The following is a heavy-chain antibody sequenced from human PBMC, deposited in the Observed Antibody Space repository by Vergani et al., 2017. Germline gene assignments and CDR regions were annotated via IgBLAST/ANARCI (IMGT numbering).Heavy chain of an antibody. Sequence: QVQLVESGGGVVQPGGSLRLSCTTSGFTFSSAWMSWVRQAPGKGLEWIGEIYHSGSSNYNPSLKSRVTMSVDRSKNHFSLKLSAVTAADTAVYYCARGDDNSDYEGTNWFDPWGQGILVTVFS. CDR3: ARGDDNSDYEGTNWFDP. CDR2: IYHSGSS. D-gene: IGHD4-11*01. CDR1: GFTFSSAW. V-gene: IGHV4-4*02. J-gene: IGHJ5*02.